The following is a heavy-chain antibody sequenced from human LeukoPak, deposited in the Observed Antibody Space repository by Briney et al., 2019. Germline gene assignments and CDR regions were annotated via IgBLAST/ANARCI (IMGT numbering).Heavy chain of an antibody. D-gene: IGHD3-16*01. Sequence: PGGSLRLSCAASGFTFSSYAMSWVRQAPGKGLEWVANINQDGSEKYYVDSVKGRFTISRDNAKKSLYLQMNSLRAEDTAVYYCARDGGPFDYWGQGTLASVSS. CDR2: INQDGSEK. J-gene: IGHJ4*02. CDR1: GFTFSSYA. CDR3: ARDGGPFDY. V-gene: IGHV3-7*01.